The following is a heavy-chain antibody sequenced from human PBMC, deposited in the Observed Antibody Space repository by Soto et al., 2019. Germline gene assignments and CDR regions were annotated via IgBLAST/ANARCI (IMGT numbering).Heavy chain of an antibody. CDR2: SSATGAGT. CDR3: AKDRRAGGNYGFYSDF. CDR1: GFTFSSYG. J-gene: IGHJ4*02. Sequence: EVQLLESGGGLVQPGGSLRRSCAASGFTFSSYGMTWVRQAPGKGLEWVSFSSATGAGTYYADSVKGRFTISRDNSKNTLYLQMTSLRADDTAVYYCAKDRRAGGNYGFYSDFWGLGALVIVSS. V-gene: IGHV3-23*01. D-gene: IGHD1-7*01.